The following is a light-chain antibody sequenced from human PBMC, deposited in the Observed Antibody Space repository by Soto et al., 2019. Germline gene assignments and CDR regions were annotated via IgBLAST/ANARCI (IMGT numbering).Light chain of an antibody. CDR3: SSYAGGIKWV. J-gene: IGLJ3*02. CDR1: SGDVGGYNF. V-gene: IGLV2-8*01. Sequence: QSVLTQPPSASGSPGQSVTISCTGTSGDVGGYNFVSWYQQHPGKAPKFMIYEVSKRPSGVPDRFSGSKSGNTASLNVSGLQAEDEDDYYCSSYAGGIKWVFGGGTKVTVL. CDR2: EVS.